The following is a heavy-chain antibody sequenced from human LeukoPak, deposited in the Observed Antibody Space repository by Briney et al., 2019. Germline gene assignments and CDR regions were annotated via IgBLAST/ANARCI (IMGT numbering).Heavy chain of an antibody. CDR1: GFTFSSYA. CDR2: ISYDGSNK. D-gene: IGHD5-24*01. J-gene: IGHJ6*03. Sequence: GRSLRLSCAAAGFTFSSYAMHWVRQAPGKGLEWVAVISYDGSNKYYADSVKGRFTISRDNSKNTLYLQKNSLRAEDTAVYYCARDPGEMATKAYYYYMDVWGKGTTVTVSS. CDR3: ARDPGEMATKAYYYYMDV. V-gene: IGHV3-30*04.